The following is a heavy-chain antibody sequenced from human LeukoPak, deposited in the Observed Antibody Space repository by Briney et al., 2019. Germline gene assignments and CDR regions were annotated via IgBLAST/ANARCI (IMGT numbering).Heavy chain of an antibody. CDR1: GGSISSGGNY. D-gene: IGHD3-16*02. CDR3: ARDGIYDYVWGSYRILDY. CDR2: IYHSGST. Sequence: TLSLTCTVSGGSISSGGNYWSWIRQPPGKGLEWIGYIYHSGSTYYNPSLKSRVTISVDTSKNQFSLKLSSVTAADTAVYYCARDGIYDYVWGSYRILDYWGQGTLVTVSS. J-gene: IGHJ4*02. V-gene: IGHV4-30-2*01.